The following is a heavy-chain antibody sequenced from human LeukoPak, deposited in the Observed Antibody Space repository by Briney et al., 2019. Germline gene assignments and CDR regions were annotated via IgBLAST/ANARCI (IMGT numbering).Heavy chain of an antibody. V-gene: IGHV1-2*06. CDR3: ARDRDYGDGEADY. D-gene: IGHD4-17*01. CDR2: INPNSGGT. J-gene: IGHJ4*02. Sequence: EASVKVSCKASGYTFTGYYMHWVRQAPGQGLEWMGRINPNSGGTNYAQKFQGRVTMTRDTSISTAYMELSRLRSDDTAVYYCARDRDYGDGEADYWGQGTLVTVSS. CDR1: GYTFTGYY.